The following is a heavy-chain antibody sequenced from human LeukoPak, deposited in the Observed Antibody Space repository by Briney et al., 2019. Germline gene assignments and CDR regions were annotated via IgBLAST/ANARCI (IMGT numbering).Heavy chain of an antibody. V-gene: IGHV3-23*01. CDR2: ISGSGGST. J-gene: IGHJ4*02. Sequence: GGSLRLSCAASGFTFSSYSMNWVRQAPGKGLEWVSAISGSGGSTYYADSVKGRFTISRDNSKNTLYLQMNSLRAEDTAVYYCAKEGGSSWLFDYWGQGTLVTVSS. CDR3: AKEGGSSWLFDY. D-gene: IGHD6-13*01. CDR1: GFTFSSYS.